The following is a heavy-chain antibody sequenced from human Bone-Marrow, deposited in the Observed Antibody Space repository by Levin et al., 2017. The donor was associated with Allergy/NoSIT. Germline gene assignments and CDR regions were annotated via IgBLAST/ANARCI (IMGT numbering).Heavy chain of an antibody. V-gene: IGHV2-70*01. CDR1: GFSLSTSGMC. CDR3: ARNVEVPGISRRSYYYYYGMDV. J-gene: IGHJ6*02. Sequence: SGPTLVKPTQTLTLTCTFSGFSLSTSGMCVSWIRQPPGKALEWLALIDWDDDKYYSTSLKTRLTISKDTSKNQVVLTMTNMDPVDTATYYCARNVEVPGISRRSYYYYYGMDVWGQGTTVTVSS. CDR2: IDWDDDK. D-gene: IGHD5-24*01.